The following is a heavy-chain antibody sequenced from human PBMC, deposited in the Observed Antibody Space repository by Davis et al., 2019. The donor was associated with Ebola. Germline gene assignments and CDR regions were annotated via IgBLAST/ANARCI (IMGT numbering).Heavy chain of an antibody. CDR1: GYTFTSYY. Sequence: ASVQVSCKASGYTFTSYYMHWVRQAPGQGLEWMGIINPSGGSTSYAQKFQGRVTMTRDTSTSTVYMELSSLRSAETAVYYCARDLRGNWNDRAYGAFDIWGQGTMVTVSS. CDR2: INPSGGST. D-gene: IGHD1-1*01. CDR3: ARDLRGNWNDRAYGAFDI. V-gene: IGHV1-46*01. J-gene: IGHJ3*02.